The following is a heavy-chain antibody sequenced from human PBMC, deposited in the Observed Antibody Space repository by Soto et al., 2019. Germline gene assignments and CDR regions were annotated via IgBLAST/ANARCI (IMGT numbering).Heavy chain of an antibody. Sequence: EVQLLESGGILVHPGGSLRLPCAASGFTFSSYAMTWVRQAPGKGLEWVSAISGGGASIYYADSVKGRFTISRDQSKNTLYLQMHSLRAEDTAVYFCAKERDNGADRYYFYYWGQGTLVTVSS. CDR3: AKERDNGADRYYFYY. CDR1: GFTFSSYA. CDR2: ISGGGASI. V-gene: IGHV3-23*01. D-gene: IGHD2-8*01. J-gene: IGHJ4*02.